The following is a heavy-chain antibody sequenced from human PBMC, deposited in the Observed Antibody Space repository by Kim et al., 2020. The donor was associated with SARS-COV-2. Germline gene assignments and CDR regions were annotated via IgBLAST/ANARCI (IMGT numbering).Heavy chain of an antibody. Sequence: GGSLRLSCAASGFTFSSYAMSWVRQAPGKGLEWVSAISGSGGSTYYADSVKGRFTISRDNSKNTLYLQMNSLRAEDTAVYYCAKDGGYYDSSGYYPDAFDIWGQGTMVTVSS. CDR3: AKDGGYYDSSGYYPDAFDI. CDR1: GFTFSSYA. CDR2: ISGSGGST. D-gene: IGHD3-22*01. J-gene: IGHJ3*02. V-gene: IGHV3-23*01.